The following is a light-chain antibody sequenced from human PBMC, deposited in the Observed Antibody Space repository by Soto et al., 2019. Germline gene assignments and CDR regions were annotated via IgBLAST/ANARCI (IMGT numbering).Light chain of an antibody. CDR1: QDINVY. Sequence: DIQMTQSPSSVSASIGDTVTITCRASQDINVYLNWYQQKPGEVPKLLIYSASSLHSGVPSRFTGSGSETDFTLTIRSLQPEDFATYYCQQSYSIPLTFGGGTKVDIK. V-gene: IGKV1-39*01. J-gene: IGKJ4*01. CDR3: QQSYSIPLT. CDR2: SAS.